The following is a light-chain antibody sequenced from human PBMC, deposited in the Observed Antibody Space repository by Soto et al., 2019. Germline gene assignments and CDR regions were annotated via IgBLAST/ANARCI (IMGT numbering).Light chain of an antibody. CDR2: LGS. CDR1: QSLLNSYGDNS. CDR3: IQALQTFT. Sequence: DIVLTQSPVSLPVTPGEPAAVSCRSRQSLLNSYGDNSLEWYLQTPGQSPQLLIYLGSNRASWVPDRFSGSGTGTDFTLTISRVEAEDFGVYYCIQALQTFTFGQGTRVEIK. J-gene: IGKJ5*01. V-gene: IGKV2-28*01.